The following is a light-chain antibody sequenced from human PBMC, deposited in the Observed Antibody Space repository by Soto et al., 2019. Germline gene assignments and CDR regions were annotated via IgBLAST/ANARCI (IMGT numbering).Light chain of an antibody. V-gene: IGKV1-9*01. CDR2: AAS. J-gene: IGKJ5*01. CDR3: QQLNSNPIT. Sequence: DIQLTQSPSFLSASVGDRVTITCRASQGLSSDLAWYQQKPGKAPKLLIYAASTLQSGVPSRFSGSGSGTEFTLTISSLQPEDFATYDWQQLNSNPITFGQGTRLEIK. CDR1: QGLSSD.